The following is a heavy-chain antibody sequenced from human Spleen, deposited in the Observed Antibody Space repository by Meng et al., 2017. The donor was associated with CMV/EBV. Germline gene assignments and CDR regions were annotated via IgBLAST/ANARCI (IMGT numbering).Heavy chain of an antibody. CDR3: AGTDIVVVVAAPGWFDP. D-gene: IGHD2-15*01. CDR2: IYYSGST. V-gene: IGHV4-30-4*08. CDR1: GGSISSGDYY. Sequence: QRNELGPGLLRPPPPLSLTCPFSGGSISSGDYYWSWIRQPPGKGLEWIGYIYYSGSTYYNPSLKSRVTISVDTSKNQFSLKLSSVTAADTAVYYCAGTDIVVVVAAPGWFDPWGQGTLVTVSS. J-gene: IGHJ5*02.